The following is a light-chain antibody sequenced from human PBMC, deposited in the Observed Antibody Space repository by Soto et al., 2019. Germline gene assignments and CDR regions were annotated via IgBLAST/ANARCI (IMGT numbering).Light chain of an antibody. CDR1: SSDVGGYSY. Sequence: QSALTQPASVSGSPGQSITISCTGTSSDVGGYSYVSWYQQHPGKAPKLMIYEVSNRPSGLSNRFSGSKSGNTASLTISGLQAEDEADYHCTSYTGSNTVVFGGGTKLTVL. V-gene: IGLV2-14*01. CDR3: TSYTGSNTVV. J-gene: IGLJ2*01. CDR2: EVS.